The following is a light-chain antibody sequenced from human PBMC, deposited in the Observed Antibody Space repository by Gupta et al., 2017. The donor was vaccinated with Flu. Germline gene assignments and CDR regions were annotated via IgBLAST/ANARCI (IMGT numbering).Light chain of an antibody. CDR1: QGISSR. CDR3: QQANSFPMT. Sequence: DIQMTQPPSSVSASVGDRVTITWRASQGISSRLAWYQQKPGKAPKLLIYAASSVQSGVPSRFSGSGSGTDFTLTISSLQTEDFATYYCQQANSFPMTFGQGTKVEIK. V-gene: IGKV1-12*01. CDR2: AAS. J-gene: IGKJ1*01.